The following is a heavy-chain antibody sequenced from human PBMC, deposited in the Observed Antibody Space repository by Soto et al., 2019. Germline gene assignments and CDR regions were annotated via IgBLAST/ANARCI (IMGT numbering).Heavy chain of an antibody. Sequence: VGSLRLSCAASGFTFSSYEMNWVRQAPGKGLEWVSYISSSGSTIYYADSVKGRFTISRDNAKNSLYLQMNSLRAEDTAVYYCASLWCSSTSCLFPWGQGTLVTVSS. CDR3: ASLWCSSTSCLFP. J-gene: IGHJ5*02. CDR1: GFTFSSYE. CDR2: ISSSGSTI. D-gene: IGHD2-2*01. V-gene: IGHV3-48*03.